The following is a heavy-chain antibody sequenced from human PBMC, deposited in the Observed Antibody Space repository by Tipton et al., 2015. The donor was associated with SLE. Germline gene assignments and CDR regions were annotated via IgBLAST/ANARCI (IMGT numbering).Heavy chain of an antibody. D-gene: IGHD5-12*01. V-gene: IGHV3-23*01. CDR3: ARGDSGYSVV. Sequence: GSLRLSCDASGFTFSSLAMSWVRQAPGKGLDWVSSISSSGERTFYADSVKGRFTISRDNAKSTLYLQMSSLRAEDTAVYYCARGDSGYSVVWGQGTLVTVSS. CDR2: ISSSGERT. J-gene: IGHJ4*02. CDR1: GFTFSSLA.